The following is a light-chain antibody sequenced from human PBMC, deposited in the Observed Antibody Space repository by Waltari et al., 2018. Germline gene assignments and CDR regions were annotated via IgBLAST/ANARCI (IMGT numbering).Light chain of an antibody. Sequence: TQDPAVSVAMGQTVRITCQGDSLRSYYASWYQQRPGQAPLLVMYDKNTRPSGVTDRFSGSSSDDTAALTITGAQAEDEAYYYCHSRDASGSGGAFGGGTKLTVL. CDR1: SLRSYY. V-gene: IGLV3-19*01. CDR3: HSRDASGSGGA. J-gene: IGLJ2*01. CDR2: DKN.